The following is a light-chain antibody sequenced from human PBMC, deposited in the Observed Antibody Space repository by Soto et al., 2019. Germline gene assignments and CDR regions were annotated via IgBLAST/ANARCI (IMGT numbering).Light chain of an antibody. CDR1: QSVGSNY. Sequence: EIVLTQSPGTLSLSPGERATLSCRASQSVGSNYLAWFQQKPGQAPRLLIYAASKRASDIPDRFSGSGSGSDFTLTISRLEPEDFAVYYCLQYGTTPWTFGRGNKVEI. CDR2: AAS. V-gene: IGKV3-20*01. J-gene: IGKJ1*01. CDR3: LQYGTTPWT.